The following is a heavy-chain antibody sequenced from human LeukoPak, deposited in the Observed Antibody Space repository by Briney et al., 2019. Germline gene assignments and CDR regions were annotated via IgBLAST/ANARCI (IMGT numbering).Heavy chain of an antibody. Sequence: GGSLRLSCAASGFTFSNTWMNWVRQAPGKGLEWVGRIQSKTDGGTTEYAAPVKGRFTISRDDSKTTLYLQMNSLKTEDTAVYYCATLTVRGVINIWGQGTLATVSS. CDR1: GFTFSNTW. CDR2: IQSKTDGGTT. J-gene: IGHJ4*02. V-gene: IGHV3-15*01. D-gene: IGHD3-10*01. CDR3: ATLTVRGVINI.